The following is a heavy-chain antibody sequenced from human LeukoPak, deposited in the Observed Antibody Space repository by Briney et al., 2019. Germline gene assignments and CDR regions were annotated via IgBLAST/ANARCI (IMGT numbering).Heavy chain of an antibody. J-gene: IGHJ3*02. CDR1: GYTLTELS. Sequence: ASVKVSCKVSGYTLTELSMHWVRQAPGKGLEWMGGFDPEDGETIYAQKFQGRVTMTEDTSTDTAYMELSSLRSEDTAVYYCATAPYYYDSSGRNGFDIWGQGTMVTVSS. D-gene: IGHD3-22*01. CDR3: ATAPYYYDSSGRNGFDI. CDR2: FDPEDGET. V-gene: IGHV1-24*01.